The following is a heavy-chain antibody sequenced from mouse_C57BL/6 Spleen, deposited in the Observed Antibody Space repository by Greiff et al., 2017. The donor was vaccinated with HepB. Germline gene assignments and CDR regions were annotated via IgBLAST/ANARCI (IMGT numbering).Heavy chain of an antibody. J-gene: IGHJ2*01. CDR1: GFTFSDYG. Sequence: EVKLVESGGGLVKPGGSLKLSCAASGFTFSDYGMHWVRQAPEKGLEWVAYISSGSSTIYYADTVKGRFTISRDNAKNTLFLQMTSLRSEDTAMYYCARIRTGYFDYWGQGTTLTVSS. V-gene: IGHV5-17*01. CDR2: ISSGSSTI. CDR3: ARIRTGYFDY.